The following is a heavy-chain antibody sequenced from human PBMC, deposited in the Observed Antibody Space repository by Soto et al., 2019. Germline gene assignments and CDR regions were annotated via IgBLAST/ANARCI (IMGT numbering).Heavy chain of an antibody. CDR1: GFTFSSYA. J-gene: IGHJ3*02. D-gene: IGHD3-3*01. CDR3: ARDRSVDAFDI. Sequence: QVQLVESGGGVVQPGRSLRLSCAASGFTFSSYAMYWVRQAPGKGLEWVAVISYDGSNKYYADSVKGRFTISRDNSKNTLYLQMNSLRAEDTAVYYCARDRSVDAFDIWGQGTMVTVSS. V-gene: IGHV3-30-3*01. CDR2: ISYDGSNK.